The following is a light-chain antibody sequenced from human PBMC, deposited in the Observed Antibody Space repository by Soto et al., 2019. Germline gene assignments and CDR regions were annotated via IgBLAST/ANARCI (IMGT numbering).Light chain of an antibody. J-gene: IGKJ5*01. CDR1: QAIRGA. CDR3: QQFNSYPIT. V-gene: IGKV1-13*02. CDR2: DVS. Sequence: AIQLTQSPSSLSASVGDRVTITCRASQAIRGALAWYQQKPGKAPKILIYDVSTLESGVPSRFSGSCSGTDSSLTISSLHPVDFATEDCQQFNSYPITFGQGPRLEIK.